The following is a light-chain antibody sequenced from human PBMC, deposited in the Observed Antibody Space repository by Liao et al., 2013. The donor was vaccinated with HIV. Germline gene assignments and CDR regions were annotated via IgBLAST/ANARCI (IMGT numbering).Light chain of an antibody. CDR3: QVWDSASNSYV. Sequence: SYVLTQPPSVSVAPGQTATISCGGDNIGSDTVHWYQQKPGQAPVLVIYYYSARPSGIPERFAGSNSADTATLTISRVEAGDXADYYCQVWDSASNSYVFGTG. J-gene: IGLJ1*01. V-gene: IGLV3-21*04. CDR2: YYS. CDR1: NIGSDT.